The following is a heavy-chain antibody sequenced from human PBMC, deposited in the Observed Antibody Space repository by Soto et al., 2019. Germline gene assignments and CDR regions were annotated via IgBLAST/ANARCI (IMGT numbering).Heavy chain of an antibody. CDR1: VFTFSSYW. CDR3: ARDRYSSGWFTLFDY. D-gene: IGHD6-19*01. Sequence: EVQLVESGGGLVQPGGSLRLSCAASVFTFSSYWMSWVRQAPGKGLEWVANIKQDGSEKYYVDSVKGRFTISRDNAKNSLYLQMNSLRAEDTAVYYCARDRYSSGWFTLFDYWGQGTLVTVST. J-gene: IGHJ4*02. CDR2: IKQDGSEK. V-gene: IGHV3-7*01.